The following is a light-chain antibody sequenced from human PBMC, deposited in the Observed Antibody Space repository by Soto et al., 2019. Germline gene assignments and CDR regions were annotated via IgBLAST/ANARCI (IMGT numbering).Light chain of an antibody. CDR1: RSNIGSDS. CDR3: ATWDDSLNGLV. J-gene: IGLJ1*01. V-gene: IGLV1-44*01. CDR2: SDD. Sequence: QSVLTQAPSASGTPGQRVTISCSGSRSNIGSDSVIWYQQLPGTAPKLLIYSDDQRPSGVPDRFSGSKSGTSASLAISGLQSEDEADSYCATWDDSLNGLVFGTGTKVTVL.